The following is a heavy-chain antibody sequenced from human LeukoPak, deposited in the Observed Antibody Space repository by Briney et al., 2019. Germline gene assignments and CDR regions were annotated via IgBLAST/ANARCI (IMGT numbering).Heavy chain of an antibody. J-gene: IGHJ4*02. Sequence: PGGSLRLSCAASGFTFSSYWMSWVRQAPGKGLEWVANIKQDGSEKYYVDSVKGRFTISRDNSKNTVYLQMSSLRGEDTAVYYCARHGPPALFYWGQGTLVTVSS. CDR3: ARHGPPALFY. D-gene: IGHD2-21*01. CDR1: GFTFSSYW. V-gene: IGHV3-7*03. CDR2: IKQDGSEK.